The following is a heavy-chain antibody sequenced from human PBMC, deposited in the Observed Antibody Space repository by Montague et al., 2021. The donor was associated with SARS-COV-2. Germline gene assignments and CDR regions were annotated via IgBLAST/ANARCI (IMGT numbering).Heavy chain of an antibody. CDR1: GFTFSSYE. CDR2: ISSSVSTI. Sequence: SLRLSCAASGFTFSSYEMNWVRQAPGKGLGWVSYISSSVSTIYXXXSXXGRFTISRDNAKNSLYLQLNSLRAEATAVYYCAIYSSGWYGWGFDYWGQGTLVTVSS. CDR3: AIYSSGWYGWGFDY. D-gene: IGHD6-19*01. J-gene: IGHJ4*02. V-gene: IGHV3-48*03.